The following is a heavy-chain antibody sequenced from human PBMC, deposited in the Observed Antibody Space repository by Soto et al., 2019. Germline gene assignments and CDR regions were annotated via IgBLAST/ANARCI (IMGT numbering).Heavy chain of an antibody. CDR2: IIPIFGTA. V-gene: IGHV1-69*13. CDR1: GGTFSSYA. D-gene: IGHD6-19*01. J-gene: IGHJ5*02. CDR3: ARVRGGSGPNWFDP. Sequence: GASVKVSCKASGGTFSSYAISWVRRAPGQGLEWMGGIIPIFGTANYAQKFQGRVTITADESTSTAYMELSSLRSEDTAVYYCARVRGGSGPNWFDPWGQGTLVTVSS.